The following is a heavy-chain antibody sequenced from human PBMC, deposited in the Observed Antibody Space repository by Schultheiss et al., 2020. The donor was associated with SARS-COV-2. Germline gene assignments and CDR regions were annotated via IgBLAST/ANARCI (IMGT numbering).Heavy chain of an antibody. Sequence: SETLSLTCAVYGGSFSGYYWSWIRQPPGKGLEWIGEINHSGSTNYNPSLKSRVTISVDTSKNQFSLKLSSVTAADTAVYYCARLRSGTYGFYFDYWGQGALVTVSS. CDR2: INHSGST. CDR3: ARLRSGTYGFYFDY. CDR1: GGSFSGYY. J-gene: IGHJ4*02. D-gene: IGHD1-26*01. V-gene: IGHV4-34*01.